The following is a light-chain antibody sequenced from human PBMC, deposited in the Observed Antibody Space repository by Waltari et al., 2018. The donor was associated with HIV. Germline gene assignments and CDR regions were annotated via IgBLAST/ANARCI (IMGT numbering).Light chain of an antibody. CDR3: GTWDSSLGGWV. CDR1: RSNIGRYA. CDR2: SDN. V-gene: IGLV1-44*01. Sequence: QSVLTQSPSASGTPGQRVTISCSGSRSNIGRYAVTWYPHLPGPAPKLLIYSDNQRPSGIPDRFAGSKSGTSATLGITGLQTGDEADYYCGTWDSSLGGWVFGGGTKLAVL. J-gene: IGLJ3*02.